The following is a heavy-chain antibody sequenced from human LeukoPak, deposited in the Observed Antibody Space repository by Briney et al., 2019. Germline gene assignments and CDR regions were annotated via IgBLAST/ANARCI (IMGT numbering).Heavy chain of an antibody. CDR1: GFTFSSYA. J-gene: IGHJ4*02. CDR3: ARERAAAFDY. D-gene: IGHD6-13*01. CDR2: ISYDGSNK. V-gene: IGHV3-30*04. Sequence: GRSLRLSCAASGFTFSSYAMHWVRQAPGKGLEWVAVISYDGSNKYYADSVKGRFTISRDNSKNTLYLQMNSLRAEDTAAYYCARERAAAFDYWGQGTLVTVSS.